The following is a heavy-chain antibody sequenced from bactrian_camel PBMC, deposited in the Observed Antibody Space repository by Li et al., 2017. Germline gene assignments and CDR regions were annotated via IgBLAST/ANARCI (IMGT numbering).Heavy chain of an antibody. CDR3: AAEGPSWDSDSCVNSEIGY. J-gene: IGHJ6*01. V-gene: IGHV3S40*01. Sequence: VQLVESGGGLVQPGGSLGLSCAASGFTFSTYAMSWVRQAPGKGLEWVSLISSSGGSTLYADSVKGRFTISQDVPKNLVYLQMNDLKPEDTAVYYCAAEGPSWDSDSCVNSEIGYWGQGTQVTVS. CDR1: GFTFSTYA. CDR2: ISSSGGST.